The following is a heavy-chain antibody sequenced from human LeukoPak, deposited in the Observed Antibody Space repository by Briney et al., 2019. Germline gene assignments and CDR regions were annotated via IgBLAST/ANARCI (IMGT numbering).Heavy chain of an antibody. D-gene: IGHD3-10*01. Sequence: SETLSLTCTVSGGSISSSSYYWGWIRQPPGKGLEWIGSIYYSGSTYYNPSLKSRVTISVDTSKNQFSLKLSPVTAVDTAVYYCARKENVYYYFDYWGQGTLVTVSS. J-gene: IGHJ4*02. CDR3: ARKENVYYYFDY. CDR2: IYYSGST. CDR1: GGSISSSSYY. V-gene: IGHV4-39*07.